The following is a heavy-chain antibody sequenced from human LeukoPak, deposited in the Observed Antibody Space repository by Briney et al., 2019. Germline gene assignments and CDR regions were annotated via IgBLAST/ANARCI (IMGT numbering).Heavy chain of an antibody. Sequence: GGSLRLSCAASGFTFSSYAMHWARQAAGKGLEWVAVISSDGSNNYYADSVKGRFTMSRDNSKNTLYLQMNSLRAEDTAVYYCAKNGDSERWLQPKFVTHWGQGTLVTVSS. J-gene: IGHJ4*02. D-gene: IGHD5-12*01. CDR3: AKNGDSERWLQPKFVTH. CDR1: GFTFSSYA. CDR2: ISSDGSNN. V-gene: IGHV3-30*04.